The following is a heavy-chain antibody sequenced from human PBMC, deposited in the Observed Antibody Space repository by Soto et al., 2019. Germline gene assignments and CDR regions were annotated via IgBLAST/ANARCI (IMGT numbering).Heavy chain of an antibody. CDR1: GGSFSGYI. Sequence: PSETLSLTCAVYGGSFSGYIWTWIRQSPGKGPQWIGQINDSGSSYYNPSLKSRVTISLLSSSDRFSLELSSVTAADTAVYYCARTPGYWGQGTLVTVSS. CDR3: ARTPGY. CDR2: INDSGSS. V-gene: IGHV4-34*01. J-gene: IGHJ4*02.